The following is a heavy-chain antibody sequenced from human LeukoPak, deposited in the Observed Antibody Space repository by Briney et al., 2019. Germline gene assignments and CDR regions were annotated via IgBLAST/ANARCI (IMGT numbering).Heavy chain of an antibody. J-gene: IGHJ4*02. Sequence: PGGSLRLSCAASGFIFSSYGMHWVRQAPGKGLEWVAFIRYDGSNKNYAESVRGRFTISRDNSKNTLYLQMNSLRPEDTAVYYCAKVGISSPSHYSDFWGQGTLVTVSS. CDR1: GFIFSSYG. V-gene: IGHV3-30*02. D-gene: IGHD2-2*01. CDR3: AKVGISSPSHYSDF. CDR2: IRYDGSNK.